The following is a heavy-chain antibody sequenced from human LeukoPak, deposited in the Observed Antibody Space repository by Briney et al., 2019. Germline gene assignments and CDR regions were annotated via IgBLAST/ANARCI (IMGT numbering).Heavy chain of an antibody. D-gene: IGHD3-10*01. V-gene: IGHV3-23*01. CDR1: GFTFSSYA. CDR3: AGDREYAFEI. J-gene: IGHJ3*02. CDR2: ISGSGGST. Sequence: GGSLRLSCAASGFTFSSYAMSWVRQAPGKGLEWVSAISGSGGSTYYADSVKGRFTISRDDAENSVYLQMNSLRAEDTAVYYCAGDREYAFEIWGQGTLVTVSS.